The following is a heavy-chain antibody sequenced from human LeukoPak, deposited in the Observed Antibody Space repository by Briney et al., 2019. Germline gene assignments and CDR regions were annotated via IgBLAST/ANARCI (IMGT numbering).Heavy chain of an antibody. CDR3: AREVWFGELYQYYFDY. J-gene: IGHJ4*02. D-gene: IGHD3-10*01. CDR1: GYTFTSYG. Sequence: WASVKVSCKASGYTFTSYGISWVRQAPGQGLEWMGWISAYNGNTNYAQKLQGRVTMTTDTSTSTAYMELRSLRSDDTAVYYCAREVWFGELYQYYFDYWGQGTLVTVSS. CDR2: ISAYNGNT. V-gene: IGHV1-18*01.